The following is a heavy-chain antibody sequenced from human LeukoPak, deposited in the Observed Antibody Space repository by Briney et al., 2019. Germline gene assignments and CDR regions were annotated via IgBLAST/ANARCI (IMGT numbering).Heavy chain of an antibody. J-gene: IGHJ3*02. D-gene: IGHD2-15*01. CDR1: GGSISSYY. V-gene: IGHV4-59*08. CDR3: ARHCSGGSCYDAFDI. CDR2: SYYSGST. Sequence: SETLPLTCTVSGGSISSYYWSWIRQPPGKGLEWIGYSYYSGSTNYNPSLKSRVTISVDTSKNQFSLKLSSVTAADTAVYYCARHCSGGSCYDAFDIWGQGTMVTVPS.